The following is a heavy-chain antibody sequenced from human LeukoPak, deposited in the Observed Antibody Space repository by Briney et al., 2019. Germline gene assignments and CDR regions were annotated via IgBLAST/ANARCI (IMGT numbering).Heavy chain of an antibody. CDR3: ARDGYYGSGRMDV. CDR1: GGSISGYY. D-gene: IGHD3-10*01. V-gene: IGHV4-59*12. CDR2: IYYSGST. Sequence: SETLSLTCTVSGGSISGYYWSWIRQPPGKGLEWIGYIYYSGSTNYNPSLKSRVTISVDTSKNQFSLKLSSVTAADTAVYYCARDGYYGSGRMDVWGQGTTVTVSS. J-gene: IGHJ6*02.